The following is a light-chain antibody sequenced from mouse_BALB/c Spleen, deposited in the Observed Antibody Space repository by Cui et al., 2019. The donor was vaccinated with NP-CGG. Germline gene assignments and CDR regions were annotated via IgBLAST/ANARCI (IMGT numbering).Light chain of an antibody. Sequence: QALATHELALTRSPGETVTLTCRSRTGAVTTTNYANWVQEKPDHLFTGLIGGTNNRAPGVPARFSGSLIGDKAALTITGAQTEDEAIYFCALWYSNHWVFGGGTKLTVL. CDR1: TGAVTTTNY. CDR2: GTN. CDR3: ALWYSNHWV. V-gene: IGLV1*01. J-gene: IGLJ1*01.